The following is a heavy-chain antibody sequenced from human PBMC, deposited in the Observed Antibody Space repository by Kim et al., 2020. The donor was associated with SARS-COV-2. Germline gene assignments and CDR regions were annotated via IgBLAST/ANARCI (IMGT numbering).Heavy chain of an antibody. CDR3: ARDGWELLRGCAFDI. J-gene: IGHJ3*02. Sequence: QKFQGRVTITADESTSTAYMELSSLRSEDTAVYYCARDGWELLRGCAFDIWGQGTMVTVSS. V-gene: IGHV1-69*01. D-gene: IGHD1-26*01.